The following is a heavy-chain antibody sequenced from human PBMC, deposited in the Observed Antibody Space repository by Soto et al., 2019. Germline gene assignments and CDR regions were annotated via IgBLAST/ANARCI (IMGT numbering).Heavy chain of an antibody. CDR1: GGSISSSYW. V-gene: IGHV4-4*02. Sequence: SETLSLTCAVSGGSISSSYWWNWVRQPPGKGLEWIGKIYHSGSTNYNPSLKNRVTISVDKSDNQFSLRLSSVTAADTAVYFCVTSLNYDFWRDGGRHYYFDYWGQGTLVTVSS. CDR2: IYHSGST. D-gene: IGHD3-3*01. CDR3: VTSLNYDFWRDGGRHYYFDY. J-gene: IGHJ4*02.